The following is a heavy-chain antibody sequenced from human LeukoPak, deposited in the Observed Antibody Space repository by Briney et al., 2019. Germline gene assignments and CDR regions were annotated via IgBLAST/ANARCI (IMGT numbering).Heavy chain of an antibody. CDR2: IYYSGRT. D-gene: IGHD6-13*01. Sequence: SETLSLPCTVSGGSISSSTYYWGWIRPPPGKGLEGIGSIYYSGRTYYNQSLKSRLTISVDTSKNQFSLKLSSVTAADTAVYYCARQPGITAAGTGFDIWGQGTMVTVSS. J-gene: IGHJ3*02. V-gene: IGHV4-39*01. CDR1: GGSISSSTYY. CDR3: ARQPGITAAGTGFDI.